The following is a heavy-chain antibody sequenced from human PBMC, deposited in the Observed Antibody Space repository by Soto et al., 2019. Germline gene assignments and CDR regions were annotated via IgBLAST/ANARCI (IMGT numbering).Heavy chain of an antibody. CDR1: GFSFSNYI. J-gene: IGHJ4*02. Sequence: QLVESGGGLVKPGGSLRLSCAASGFSFSNYIMNWVRQAPGKGLEWVSSISTSSTYIYYIDSVKGRFIISRDNAKNSLYLQMNSLRAEDTAVYFCARGKEETKGPCSGGSCPDYWGQGTLVSVSS. CDR3: ARGKEETKGPCSGGSCPDY. CDR2: ISTSSTYI. V-gene: IGHV3-21*01. D-gene: IGHD2-15*01.